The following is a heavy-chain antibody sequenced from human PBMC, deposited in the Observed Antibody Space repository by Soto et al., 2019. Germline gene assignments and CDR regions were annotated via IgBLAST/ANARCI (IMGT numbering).Heavy chain of an antibody. CDR1: GFTFSRFG. CDR2: IWYDGSDK. D-gene: IGHD3-16*01. J-gene: IGHJ3*02. V-gene: IGHV3-33*01. Sequence: QVQLVESGGGVVQPGRSLRLSCTASGFTFSRFGMHWVRQAPGKGLEWVAIIWYDGSDKYYADSVKGRFTISRDNSKNTMYLEMNSLRAEDTAVYYCTREELDGEGGIDAFDIWGQGTMVTVSS. CDR3: TREELDGEGGIDAFDI.